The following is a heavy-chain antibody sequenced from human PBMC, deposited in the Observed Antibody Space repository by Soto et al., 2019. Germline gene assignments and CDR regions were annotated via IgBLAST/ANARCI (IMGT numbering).Heavy chain of an antibody. J-gene: IGHJ4*02. D-gene: IGHD6-19*01. CDR1: GGTFSSYA. CDR2: IRAYNGYT. CDR3: ARASDGYRSGWYVGYFDY. Sequence: ASVKVSCKASGGTFSSYAISWVRQAPGQGLEWMGWIRAYNGYTNYAQKFQGRVTVTTDTSTSTAYMELRSLVSDDTAVYYCARASDGYRSGWYVGYFDYWGQGTLVTVSS. V-gene: IGHV1-18*01.